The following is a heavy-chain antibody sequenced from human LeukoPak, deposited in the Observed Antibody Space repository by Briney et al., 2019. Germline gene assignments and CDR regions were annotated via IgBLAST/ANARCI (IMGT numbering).Heavy chain of an antibody. D-gene: IGHD4/OR15-4a*01. CDR3: ARRAGAYSHPYDY. CDR1: GFTFNNYA. J-gene: IGHJ4*02. V-gene: IGHV3-23*01. Sequence: GGSLRLSCAASGFTFNNYAMTWVRQAPGKGLEWVSSISASGVMTYYADSVKGRFTVSRDNSKNSLYLQMSSLRAEDTAVYYCARRAGAYSHPYDYWGQGTLVTVSS. CDR2: ISASGVMT.